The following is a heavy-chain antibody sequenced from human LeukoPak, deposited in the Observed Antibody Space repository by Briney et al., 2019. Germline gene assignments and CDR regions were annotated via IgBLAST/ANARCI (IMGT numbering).Heavy chain of an antibody. CDR1: GGSINNYY. Sequence: SETLSLTCTVSGGSINNYYWSWIRQPPGMGLEWIGYICYSGSTNYNPSLKSRVTISVDTSNNQFSLKLSSVTAADTAVYYCARLISEVGYFDSWGQGTLVTVSS. D-gene: IGHD3-22*01. CDR3: ARLISEVGYFDS. CDR2: ICYSGST. J-gene: IGHJ4*02. V-gene: IGHV4-59*08.